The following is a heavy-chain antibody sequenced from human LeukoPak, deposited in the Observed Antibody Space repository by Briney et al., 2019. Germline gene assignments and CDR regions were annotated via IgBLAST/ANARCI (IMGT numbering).Heavy chain of an antibody. CDR1: GGSISSSSYY. J-gene: IGHJ4*02. V-gene: IGHV4-39*07. CDR3: ARVFRSSSKSDY. CDR2: IYYSGST. Sequence: PSETLSLTCTVSGGSISSSSYYWGWIRQPPGKGLEWIGSIYYSGSTYYNPSLKSRVTISVDTSKNQFSLKLSSVTAADTAVYYCARVFRSSSKSDYWGQGTLVTVSS. D-gene: IGHD6-6*01.